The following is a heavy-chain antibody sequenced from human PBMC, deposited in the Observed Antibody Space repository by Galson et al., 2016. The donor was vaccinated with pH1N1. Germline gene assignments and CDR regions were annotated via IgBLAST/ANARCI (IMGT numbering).Heavy chain of an antibody. CDR2: INPDGGT. CDR3: ARVRGVFVFDF. Sequence: SVKVSCKASGYTFSAYYMHWVRQAPGQGLEWMGWINPDGGTHYAQKFQGRVTMTWDTSVTTVYMDLSGLRPADAAVYYCARVRGVFVFDFWGQGTLVTVSS. D-gene: IGHD5/OR15-5a*01. J-gene: IGHJ4*02. CDR1: GYTFSAYY. V-gene: IGHV1-2*02.